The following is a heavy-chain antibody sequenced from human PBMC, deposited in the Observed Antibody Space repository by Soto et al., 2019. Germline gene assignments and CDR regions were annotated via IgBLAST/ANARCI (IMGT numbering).Heavy chain of an antibody. V-gene: IGHV4-34*01. CDR1: GGSFSGYY. Sequence: QVQLQQWGAGLLKPSETLSLTCAVYGGSFSGYYWTWIRQSPGKGLEWIGQINHSGSTNYNPSLKSRLTISLATSKNQFSLDLSSVTAADTAVYYCARGLFSENYYSGGWYYFDYWGQGTLVTVSS. CDR3: ARGLFSENYYSGGWYYFDY. D-gene: IGHD1-26*01. J-gene: IGHJ4*02. CDR2: INHSGST.